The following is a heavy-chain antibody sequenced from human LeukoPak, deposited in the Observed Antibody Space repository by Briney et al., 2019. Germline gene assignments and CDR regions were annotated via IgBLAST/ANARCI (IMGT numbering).Heavy chain of an antibody. V-gene: IGHV4-39*01. J-gene: IGHJ5*02. CDR2: IYYSGST. Sequence: SETLSLTCTVSGGSISSSSYYWGWIRQPPGKGLEWIGSIYYSGSTYYNPSLKSRVTISVDTSKNQFSLKLSSVTAADTAVYYWARQEALGPNWFDPGGQEPLVTVSS. CDR3: ARQEALGPNWFDP. CDR1: GGSISSSSYY. D-gene: IGHD1-26*01.